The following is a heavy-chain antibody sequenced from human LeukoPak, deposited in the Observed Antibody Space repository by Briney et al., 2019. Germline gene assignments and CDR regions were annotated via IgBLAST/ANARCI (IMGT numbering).Heavy chain of an antibody. D-gene: IGHD4-17*01. Sequence: ASVKVSCKASGGTFSSYAISWVRQAPGQGLEWMGGIIPIFGTANYAQKFQGRVTITTDESTSTAYMELSSLRSEDTAVYYCARRHGDYVGYYYYGMDVWGQGTTVTVSS. CDR3: ARRHGDYVGYYYYGMDV. CDR1: GGTFSSYA. J-gene: IGHJ6*02. CDR2: IIPIFGTA. V-gene: IGHV1-69*05.